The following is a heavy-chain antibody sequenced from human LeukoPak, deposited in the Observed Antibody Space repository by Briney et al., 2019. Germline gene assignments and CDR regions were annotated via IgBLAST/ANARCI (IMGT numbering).Heavy chain of an antibody. D-gene: IGHD5-18*01. V-gene: IGHV1-18*04. CDR1: GYTFGSYG. CDR2: ISGYNGNT. J-gene: IGHJ5*02. Sequence: AXVTVSCKASGYTFGSYGISWVRQAPGQGLEWMGWISGYNGNTKYAQTWQGRVTLTTDTSTSTAYMELRSLTTDDTAVYYCARGGTHSDDWFDPWGQGTLVTVSS. CDR3: ARGGTHSDDWFDP.